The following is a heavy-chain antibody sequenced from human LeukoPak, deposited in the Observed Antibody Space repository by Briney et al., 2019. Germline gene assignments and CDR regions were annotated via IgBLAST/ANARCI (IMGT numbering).Heavy chain of an antibody. CDR1: GYNFITYW. CDR2: IYPGDFDT. CDR3: ARASGDGRFDY. J-gene: IGHJ4*02. V-gene: IGHV5-51*01. D-gene: IGHD4-17*01. Sequence: GESLKISCRASGYNFITYWIGWVRQMPGKGLEWMGIIYPGDFDTRYSPSFQGQVTISADKSISTAYRQWSSLKASDTAIYYCARASGDGRFDYWGQGTLVTVSS.